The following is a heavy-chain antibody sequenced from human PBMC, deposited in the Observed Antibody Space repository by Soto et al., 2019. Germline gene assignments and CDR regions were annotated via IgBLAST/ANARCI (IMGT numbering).Heavy chain of an antibody. CDR1: GFILSGYD. V-gene: IGHV3-13*05. CDR2: IGTAGDP. J-gene: IGHJ6*02. CDR3: ARAGYDSSGYYFYAMDV. D-gene: IGHD3-22*01. Sequence: LRLSCVASGFILSGYDMHWVRQATGEGLEWVSAIGTAGDPYYSGSVKGRFTISRGNAENSVYLQMNSLRAGDTAVYYCARAGYDSSGYYFYAMDVWGPGTTVTVSS.